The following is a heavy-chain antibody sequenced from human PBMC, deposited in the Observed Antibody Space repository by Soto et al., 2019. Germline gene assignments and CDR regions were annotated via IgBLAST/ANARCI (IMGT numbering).Heavy chain of an antibody. V-gene: IGHV3-30*03. CDR1: GFTFRNFV. D-gene: IGHD2-21*01. CDR2: ISYAGNNI. Sequence: PGGSLRLSCAASGFTFRNFVMHWVRQAPGKGLEWVAGISYAGNNIYYADSVKGRVTISRDNSRNTLYLEMSSLRGEDTAVYYCAGVPPLSVLVVVATAALWGKEPLVTVPS. J-gene: IGHJ4*02. CDR3: AGVPPLSVLVVVATAAL.